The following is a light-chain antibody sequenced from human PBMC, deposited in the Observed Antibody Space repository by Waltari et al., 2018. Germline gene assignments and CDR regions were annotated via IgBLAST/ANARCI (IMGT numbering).Light chain of an antibody. J-gene: IGLJ3*02. V-gene: IGLV2-11*01. CDR2: DIN. CDR1: SSDVGGYNY. Sequence: QSALSQPRSASGAPGQSVTISCTGTSSDVGGYNYVSWYQQDPGKAPKLMIYDINKRPSGVPDRFSGSKSGNTASLTISGVQAEDEADYYCCSYVGPNTFWVFGGGTKLTVL. CDR3: CSYVGPNTFWV.